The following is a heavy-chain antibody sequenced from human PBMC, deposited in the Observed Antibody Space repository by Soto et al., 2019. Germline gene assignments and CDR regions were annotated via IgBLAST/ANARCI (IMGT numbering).Heavy chain of an antibody. Sequence: PGGSLRLSCAASGFTFSSYAMSWVRQAPGKGLEWVSAISGSVGSTYYADSVKGRFTISRDNSKNTLYLQMNSLRAEDTAVYYCAGSGYYHNSGMDVWGQGTTVTVSS. CDR1: GFTFSSYA. D-gene: IGHD3-22*01. V-gene: IGHV3-23*01. CDR3: AGSGYYHNSGMDV. J-gene: IGHJ6*02. CDR2: ISGSVGST.